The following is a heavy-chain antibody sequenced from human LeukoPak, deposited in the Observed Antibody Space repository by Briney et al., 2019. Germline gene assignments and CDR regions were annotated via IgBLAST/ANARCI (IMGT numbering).Heavy chain of an antibody. Sequence: SGTLSLTCAVSGGSIGSSNWWSWVRQPPGKGLEWIGEIYYSGNTNYNPSLKSRVTISIDKSKNQFSLKLSSVTAADTAAYYCGKGGWFGDFDYWGQGTLVTVSS. D-gene: IGHD3-10*01. CDR1: GGSIGSSNW. CDR3: GKGGWFGDFDY. V-gene: IGHV4-4*02. J-gene: IGHJ4*02. CDR2: IYYSGNT.